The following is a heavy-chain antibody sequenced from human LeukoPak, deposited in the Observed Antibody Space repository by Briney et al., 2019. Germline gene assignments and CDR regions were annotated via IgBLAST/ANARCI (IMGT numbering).Heavy chain of an antibody. Sequence: SVKVSCKASGGTFSSYAISWVRQAPGQGLEWMGGIIPISGTANYAQKFQGRVTITTDESTSTAYMELSSLRSEDTAVYYCARVAGLAVRGFDYWGQGTLVTVSS. D-gene: IGHD2-15*01. CDR1: GGTFSSYA. V-gene: IGHV1-69*05. CDR2: IIPISGTA. CDR3: ARVAGLAVRGFDY. J-gene: IGHJ4*02.